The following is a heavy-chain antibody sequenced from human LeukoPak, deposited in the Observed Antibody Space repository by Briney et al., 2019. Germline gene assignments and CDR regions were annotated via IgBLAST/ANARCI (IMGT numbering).Heavy chain of an antibody. Sequence: PGRSLRLSCAASGSTFDDYAMHWVRQAPGKGLEWVSGISWNSGSIGYADSVKGRFTISRDNAKNSLYLQMNSLRAEDTALYYCAKDTHSSGLFGYWGQGTLVTVSS. D-gene: IGHD6-19*01. CDR1: GSTFDDYA. CDR2: ISWNSGSI. V-gene: IGHV3-9*01. J-gene: IGHJ4*02. CDR3: AKDTHSSGLFGY.